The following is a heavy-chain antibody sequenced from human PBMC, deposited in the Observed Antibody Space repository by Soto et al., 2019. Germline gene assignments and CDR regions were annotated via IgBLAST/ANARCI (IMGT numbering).Heavy chain of an antibody. D-gene: IGHD3-10*01. CDR2: IITIFGTA. CDR1: GGTFSSYA. Sequence: ASVKVSCKASGGTFSSYAISWVRQAPGQGLEWMGGIITIFGTANYAQKLQGRFTITADESTSTAYMELSSLRSEGTAVYYCARGPRPASFYGSGSYFQASYGMDVWG. V-gene: IGHV1-69*13. J-gene: IGHJ6*02. CDR3: ARGPRPASFYGSGSYFQASYGMDV.